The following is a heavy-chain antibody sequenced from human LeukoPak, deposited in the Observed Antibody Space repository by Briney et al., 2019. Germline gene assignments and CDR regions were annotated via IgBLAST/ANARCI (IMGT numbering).Heavy chain of an antibody. CDR1: GGSISSYY. D-gene: IGHD3-22*01. CDR2: IHYSGST. J-gene: IGHJ4*02. V-gene: IGHV4-59*01. CDR3: ARWGHFDTSGYFVVDY. Sequence: SETLSPTCTVSGGSISSYYWSWIRQSPGKGLEWIGHIHYSGSTHYNPSLQSRVSISIDTSKNHFSLNLRSVTAVDTAVYYCARWGHFDTSGYFVVDYWGQGTLVTVSS.